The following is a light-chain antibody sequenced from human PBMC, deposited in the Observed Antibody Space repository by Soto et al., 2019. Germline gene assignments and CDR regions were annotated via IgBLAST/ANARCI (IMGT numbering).Light chain of an antibody. CDR3: TTYTTTLPYV. CDR1: SSDVGGYDY. CDR2: EVT. J-gene: IGLJ1*01. Sequence: QSALTQPASVSGSPGQSVTISCTGTSSDVGGYDYVSWYQQQPAKAPKFMISEVTNRPSGVSHRFYGSKSGNKASLTIPGVQAEDEGDYYCTTYTTTLPYVFGTGTKVTVL. V-gene: IGLV2-14*01.